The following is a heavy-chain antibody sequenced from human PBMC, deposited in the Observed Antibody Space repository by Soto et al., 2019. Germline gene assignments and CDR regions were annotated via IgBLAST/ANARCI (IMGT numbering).Heavy chain of an antibody. CDR2: FSYSGNT. CDR3: ASQKHGFTWYVGDY. D-gene: IGHD6-13*01. Sequence: QLQLQESGPGLVKPSETLSLMCTVSGVSITSSSYSWAWIRQPPGKGLGWIGSFSYSGNTYYKPSLKSRVTISVDTSKNQFSLKLSSVTASDTAVYYCASQKHGFTWYVGDYWGQGTLVTVSS. V-gene: IGHV4-39*01. CDR1: GVSITSSSYS. J-gene: IGHJ4*02.